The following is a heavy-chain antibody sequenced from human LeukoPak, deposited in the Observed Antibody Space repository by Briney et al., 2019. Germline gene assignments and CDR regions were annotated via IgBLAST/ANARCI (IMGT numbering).Heavy chain of an antibody. Sequence: SETLSLTCTVSGGSISSYYWGWIRQPPGKGLEWIGYIYYSGSTNYNPSLKSRVTISVDTSKNQFSLKLSSVTAADTAVYYCARGYDTSGHYPYYFDYWGQGTLVTVSS. CDR1: GGSISSYY. CDR2: IYYSGST. J-gene: IGHJ4*02. D-gene: IGHD3-22*01. CDR3: ARGYDTSGHYPYYFDY. V-gene: IGHV4-59*01.